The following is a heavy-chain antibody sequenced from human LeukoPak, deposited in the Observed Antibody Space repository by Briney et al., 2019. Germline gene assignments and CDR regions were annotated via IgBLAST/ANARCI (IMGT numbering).Heavy chain of an antibody. CDR3: ARDGGSSGYYPFDY. Sequence: PSQTLSLTCTVSGGSISSGGYYWSWIRQHPGKGLGWIAYIYYSGSTYYNPSLKSRVTISVDTSKNQFSLKLSSVTAADTAVYYCARDGGSSGYYPFDYWGQGTLVTVSS. CDR2: IYYSGST. J-gene: IGHJ4*02. V-gene: IGHV4-31*03. CDR1: GGSISSGGYY. D-gene: IGHD3-22*01.